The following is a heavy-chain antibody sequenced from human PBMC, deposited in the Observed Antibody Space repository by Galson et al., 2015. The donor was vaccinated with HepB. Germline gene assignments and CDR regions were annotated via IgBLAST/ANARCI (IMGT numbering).Heavy chain of an antibody. Sequence: SVKVSCKASGGTFSSYAISWVRQAPGQGLEWMGRIIPILGIANYAQKFQGRVTITADKSTSTAYMELSSLRSEDTAVYYCARYTPGHYYGSGKRREYYYYGMDVWGQGTTVTVSS. CDR2: IIPILGIA. CDR3: ARYTPGHYYGSGKRREYYYYGMDV. CDR1: GGTFSSYA. V-gene: IGHV1-69*04. J-gene: IGHJ6*02. D-gene: IGHD3-10*01.